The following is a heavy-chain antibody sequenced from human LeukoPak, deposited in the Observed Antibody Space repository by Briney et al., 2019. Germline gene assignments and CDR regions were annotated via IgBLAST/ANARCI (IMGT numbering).Heavy chain of an antibody. CDR2: IYSGGST. V-gene: IGHV3-66*01. J-gene: IGHJ4*02. Sequence: GGSLRLSCAASGFTVSTNYMSWVRQAPGKGLEWVSVIYSGGSTYYADSVKGRFTISRDIFKNTLYLQMNSLRAEDTAVYYCARGSGSYYWFDYWGQGTLVTVSS. D-gene: IGHD1-26*01. CDR3: ARGSGSYYWFDY. CDR1: GFTVSTNY.